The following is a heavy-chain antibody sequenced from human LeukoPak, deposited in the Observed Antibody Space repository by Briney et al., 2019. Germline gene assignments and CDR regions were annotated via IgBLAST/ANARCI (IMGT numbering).Heavy chain of an antibody. Sequence: GGSLRLSCAASGFTVSSNYMSWVRQAPGKGLEWVSVIYSGGSTYYADSVKGRFTISRDNSKNTLYLQMNSLRAEDTAVYYCAREGIAAAGHDYWGQGTLVTVSS. CDR2: IYSGGST. D-gene: IGHD6-13*01. V-gene: IGHV3-53*01. CDR3: AREGIAAAGHDY. CDR1: GFTVSSNY. J-gene: IGHJ4*02.